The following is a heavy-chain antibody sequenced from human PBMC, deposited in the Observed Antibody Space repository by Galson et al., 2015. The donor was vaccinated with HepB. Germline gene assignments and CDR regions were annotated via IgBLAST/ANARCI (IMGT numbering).Heavy chain of an antibody. Sequence: SVKVSCKASGGTFSSYAISWVRQAPGQGLEWMGRIIPILGIANYAQKFQGRVTITADKSTSTAYMELSSLRSEDTAVYYCARVPWGYGGKGHFQHWGQGTLVTVSS. V-gene: IGHV1-69*04. CDR1: GGTFSSYA. CDR3: ARVPWGYGGKGHFQH. CDR2: IIPILGIA. D-gene: IGHD4-23*01. J-gene: IGHJ1*01.